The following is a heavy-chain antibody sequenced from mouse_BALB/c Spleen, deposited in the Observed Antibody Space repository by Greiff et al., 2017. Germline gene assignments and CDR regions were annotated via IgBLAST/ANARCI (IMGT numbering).Heavy chain of an antibody. CDR2: ISYSGST. D-gene: IGHD1-1*01. CDR3: ARYDYGSSYRYFDV. V-gene: IGHV3-2*02. J-gene: IGHJ1*01. CDR1: GYSITSDYA. Sequence: EVQLVESGPGLVKPSQSLSLTCTVTGYSITSDYAWNWLRQFPGNKLEWMGYISYSGSTSYNPSLKSRISITRDTSKNQFFLQLNSVTTEDTATYYCARYDYGSSYRYFDVWGAGTTVTVSS.